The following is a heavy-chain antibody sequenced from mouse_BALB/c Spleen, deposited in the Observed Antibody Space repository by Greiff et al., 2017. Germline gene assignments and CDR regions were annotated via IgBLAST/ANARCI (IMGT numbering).Heavy chain of an antibody. D-gene: IGHD1-1*01. CDR1: GYTFTSYW. CDR3: ARRYYGSHAMDY. V-gene: IGHV1-69*02. Sequence: QVQLQQPGAELVKPGASVKLSCKASGYTFTSYWMHWVKQRPGQGLEWIGEIDPSDSYTNYNQKFKGKATLTADKSSNTAYMQLSSLTSEDSAVYFCARRYYGSHAMDYWGQGTSVTVSS. CDR2: IDPSDSYT. J-gene: IGHJ4*01.